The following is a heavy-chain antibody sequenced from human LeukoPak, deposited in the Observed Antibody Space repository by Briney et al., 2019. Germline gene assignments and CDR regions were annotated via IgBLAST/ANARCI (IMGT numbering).Heavy chain of an antibody. CDR1: GYTLTELS. V-gene: IGHV1-24*01. D-gene: IGHD2/OR15-2a*01. J-gene: IGHJ4*02. Sequence: ASVKVSCKVSGYTLTELSMHWVRQAPGKGLEWMGGFDPEDGETIYAQKFQGRVTMTEDTSTDTAYMELSSLRSEDTAVYYCATAGPSIYGIVLLGWGQGTLVTVSS. CDR2: FDPEDGET. CDR3: ATAGPSIYGIVLLG.